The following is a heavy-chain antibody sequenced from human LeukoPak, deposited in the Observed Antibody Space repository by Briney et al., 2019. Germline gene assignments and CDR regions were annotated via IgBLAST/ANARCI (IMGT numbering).Heavy chain of an antibody. V-gene: IGHV3-64*01. CDR1: AFTFSSYA. CDR3: ARPIVGAALDY. D-gene: IGHD1-26*01. CDR2: ISSNGGST. Sequence: GRSLRLSCAASAFTFSSYAMHWVRQAPGKGLEYVSAISSNGGSTYYANSVKGRFTISRDNSKNALYLQMGSLRAEDMAVYYCARPIVGAALDYWGQGTLVTVSS. J-gene: IGHJ4*02.